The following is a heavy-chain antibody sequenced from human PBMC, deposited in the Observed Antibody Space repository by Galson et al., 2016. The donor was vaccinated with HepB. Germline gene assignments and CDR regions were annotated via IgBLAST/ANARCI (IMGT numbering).Heavy chain of an antibody. D-gene: IGHD3-3*01. J-gene: IGHJ3*02. CDR1: GYPFINYG. CDR3: ARDRLKYFDFWSGTGGAFDI. V-gene: IGHV1-18*01. Sequence: SVKVSCKASGYPFINYGINWLRQAPGQGLEWMGWISVNNGNTNYAQKYQDRVTLTRDTSTSTVYTEVGRLRYDDTATYYCARDRLKYFDFWSGTGGAFDIWGQGTMVTVSS. CDR2: ISVNNGNT.